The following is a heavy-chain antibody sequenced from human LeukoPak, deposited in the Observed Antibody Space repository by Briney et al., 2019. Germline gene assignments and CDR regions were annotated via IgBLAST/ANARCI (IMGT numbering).Heavy chain of an antibody. J-gene: IGHJ4*02. CDR2: IIPMLGTP. CDR3: ASGGVVTNPWGQYQFDY. CDR1: GGTFNSYI. V-gene: IGHV1-69*08. D-gene: IGHD3-22*01. Sequence: SVKVSCKASGGTFNSYIISWVRQAPGQGLEWMGRIIPMLGTPDYAQKFQGRITIIADKSMNTASMELSSLRFEDTAVYYCASGGVVTNPWGQYQFDYWGQGTLVTVSS.